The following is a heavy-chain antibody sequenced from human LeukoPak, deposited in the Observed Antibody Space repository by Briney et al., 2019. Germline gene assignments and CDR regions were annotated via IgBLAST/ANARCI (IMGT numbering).Heavy chain of an antibody. CDR2: IYYSGST. Sequence: PSETLSLTCTVSGGSISSSSYYWGWIRQPPGKGLEWIGSIYYSGSTYYNPSLKSRVTISVDTSKNQFSLKLSSVTAADTAVYYCARITMIVVLRAPWETEPDYYFDYWGQGTLVTVSS. J-gene: IGHJ4*02. V-gene: IGHV4-39*01. CDR1: GGSISSSSYY. D-gene: IGHD3-22*01. CDR3: ARITMIVVLRAPWETEPDYYFDY.